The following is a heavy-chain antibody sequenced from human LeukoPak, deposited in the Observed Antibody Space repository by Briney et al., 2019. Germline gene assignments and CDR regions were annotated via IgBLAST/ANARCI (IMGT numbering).Heavy chain of an antibody. V-gene: IGHV3-33*06. CDR3: AKWTHPAGLGP. D-gene: IGHD3/OR15-3a*01. CDR1: GFTFSSYG. J-gene: IGHJ5*02. Sequence: GGSLRLSCAASGFTFSSYGMHWVRQAPGKGLEWVAVIWYDGSNKYYADSVKGRFTISRDNSKNTLYLQMNSLRAEDTAVYYCAKWTHPAGLGPWGQGTLVTVSS. CDR2: IWYDGSNK.